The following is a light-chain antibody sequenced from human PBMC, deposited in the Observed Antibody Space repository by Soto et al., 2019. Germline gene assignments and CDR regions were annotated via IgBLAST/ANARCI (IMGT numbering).Light chain of an antibody. CDR1: QSVTSNY. CDR2: GAS. CDR3: QQYTSLPFT. Sequence: EIVLTQSPGTLSLSPGERATLSCRASQSVTSNYLAWFQQKPGQAPRVLIYGASSRATGVPDRFSGSGSGTDFTLTISRLEPEDFAVYYCQQYTSLPFTFGPGTKLDIK. J-gene: IGKJ3*01. V-gene: IGKV3-20*01.